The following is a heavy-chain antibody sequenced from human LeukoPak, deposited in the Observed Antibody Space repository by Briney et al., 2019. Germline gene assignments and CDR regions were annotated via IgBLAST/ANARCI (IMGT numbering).Heavy chain of an antibody. Sequence: SETLSLTCTVSGGSISGYYWSWIRQPPGKGLEWIAYIYLSGSTNYNPSLKSRVTISMDASKNQFSLNLSSVTAADTAVYFCARFSSSWLDYWGHGILVTVSS. CDR3: ARFSSSWLDY. D-gene: IGHD6-13*01. J-gene: IGHJ4*01. V-gene: IGHV4-59*08. CDR1: GGSISGYY. CDR2: IYLSGST.